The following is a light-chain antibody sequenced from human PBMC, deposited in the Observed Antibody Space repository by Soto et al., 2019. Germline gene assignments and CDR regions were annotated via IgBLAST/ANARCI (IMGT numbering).Light chain of an antibody. V-gene: IGKV1-39*01. CDR1: QSISSN. CDR2: AAS. CDR3: QQSYSTPIT. Sequence: DIQMTQSPSSLSGSVGDRVTITWGASQSISSNLNWYQQKPGKAPKLLIYAASSLQSGVPSRFSGSASGTDFTLTISSLQPEDFATYYCQQSYSTPITFGQGTRLEIK. J-gene: IGKJ5*01.